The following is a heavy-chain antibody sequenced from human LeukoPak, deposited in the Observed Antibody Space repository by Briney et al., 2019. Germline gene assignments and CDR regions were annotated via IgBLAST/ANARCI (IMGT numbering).Heavy chain of an antibody. Sequence: GGSLRLSCAASGFTFSDYYMSWIRQAPGKGLEWVSYISSSSSYTNYADSVKGLFTISRDNAKNSLYLQMNSLRAEDTAVYYCAREGIAAAFDYWGQGTLVTVSS. CDR2: ISSSSSYT. CDR3: AREGIAAAFDY. D-gene: IGHD6-13*01. V-gene: IGHV3-11*06. CDR1: GFTFSDYY. J-gene: IGHJ4*02.